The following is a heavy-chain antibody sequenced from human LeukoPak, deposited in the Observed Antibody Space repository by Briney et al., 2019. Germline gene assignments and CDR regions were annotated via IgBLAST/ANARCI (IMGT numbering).Heavy chain of an antibody. V-gene: IGHV4-34*01. J-gene: IGHJ4*02. CDR1: GGSFSGYY. D-gene: IGHD5-12*01. CDR2: INHSGST. Sequence: SETLSLTCAVYGGSFSGYYWSWIRQPPGKGLEWIGEINHSGSTNYNPSLKSRVTISVDTSKNQFSLKLSSVTAADTAVYYCARVEGVSSVATDPVDYWGEGTLVTVSS. CDR3: ARVEGVSSVATDPVDY.